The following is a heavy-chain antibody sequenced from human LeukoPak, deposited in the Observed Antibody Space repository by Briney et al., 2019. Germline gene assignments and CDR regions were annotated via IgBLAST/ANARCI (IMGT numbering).Heavy chain of an antibody. CDR3: AREIVAGLGVSFDI. CDR2: HSHSGSA. CDR1: GASINSDTYY. J-gene: IGHJ3*02. D-gene: IGHD6-19*01. Sequence: SETLSLTCTVSGASINSDTYYWGWIRQPPGKGLEWIGTHSHSGSAYYNPSLRSRITMSLDTSENQLSLKLYSVTAADTAIYYCAREIVAGLGVSFDIWGQGTMVTVSS. V-gene: IGHV4-39*07.